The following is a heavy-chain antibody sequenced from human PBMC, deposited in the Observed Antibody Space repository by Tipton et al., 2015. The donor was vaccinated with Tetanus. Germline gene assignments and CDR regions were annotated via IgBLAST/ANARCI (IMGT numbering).Heavy chain of an antibody. CDR3: ARDQARGARGWNYFDY. V-gene: IGHV4-31*03. CDR1: GGSLSRGGFY. D-gene: IGHD1-26*01. Sequence: TLSLTCTVSGGSLSRGGFYWAWIRQHPGKGLEWIGEIYFSGSTYYNPSLKSRVTISVDTSKNQFSLRLNSVTAADTAVYYCARDQARGARGWNYFDYWGQGSLVTVSS. J-gene: IGHJ4*02. CDR2: IYFSGST.